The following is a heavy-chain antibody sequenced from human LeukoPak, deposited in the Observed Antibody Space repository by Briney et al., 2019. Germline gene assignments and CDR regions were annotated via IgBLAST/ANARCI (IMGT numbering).Heavy chain of an antibody. CDR2: ISGSGGST. CDR1: GFTFSSYA. Sequence: PGGSLRLSCAASGFTFSSYAMSWVRQAPGKGLEWVSAISGSGGSTYYADSVKGRFTISRDNSKNTLYLQMNSLRAEDTAVYYCAKDHDFWSGYSAPPESDYWGQGTLVTVSS. D-gene: IGHD3-3*01. V-gene: IGHV3-23*01. J-gene: IGHJ4*02. CDR3: AKDHDFWSGYSAPPESDY.